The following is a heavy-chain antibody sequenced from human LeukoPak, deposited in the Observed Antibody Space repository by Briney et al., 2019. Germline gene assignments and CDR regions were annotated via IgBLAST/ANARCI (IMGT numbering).Heavy chain of an antibody. Sequence: GESLRLACAASGFTFSHFWMSWVRQAPGKGLEWVAYIKKTGSETYYVDSVKGRFTITGDNTRNSLFLQMYSLRAEDTAVYFCAREDGYCSGGNCYSYFDSWGQGTLVTVSS. J-gene: IGHJ4*02. V-gene: IGHV3-7*01. D-gene: IGHD2-15*01. CDR1: GFTFSHFW. CDR3: AREDGYCSGGNCYSYFDS. CDR2: IKKTGSET.